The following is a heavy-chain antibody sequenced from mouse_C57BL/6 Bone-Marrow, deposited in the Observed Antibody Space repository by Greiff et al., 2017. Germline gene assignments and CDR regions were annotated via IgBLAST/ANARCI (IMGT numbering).Heavy chain of an antibody. Sequence: VHLVESGAELARPGASVKLSCKASGYTFTSYGISWVKQRTGQGLEWIGEIYPRSGNTYYNEKFKGKATLTADKSSSTAYMELRSLTSEDSAVYFCARSELFFFDYWGQGTTLTVSS. D-gene: IGHD3-3*01. CDR1: GYTFTSYG. J-gene: IGHJ2*01. CDR2: IYPRSGNT. CDR3: ARSELFFFDY. V-gene: IGHV1-81*01.